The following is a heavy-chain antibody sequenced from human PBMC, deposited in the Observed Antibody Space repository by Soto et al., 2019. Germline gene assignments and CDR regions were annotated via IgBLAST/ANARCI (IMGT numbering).Heavy chain of an antibody. D-gene: IGHD3-22*01. CDR3: AKSRYSDSSGDFYDY. J-gene: IGHJ4*02. V-gene: IGHV3-23*01. CDR1: AFTFNNYA. Sequence: EVQLLESGGGLVQPGGSLSLSCAASAFTFNNYAMSWVRQAPGKGLEWVSGIGGSGRTTYYADSVKGRFTISRDNSNNTLFLHMNSLRAEDTAVYYCAKSRYSDSSGDFYDYWGQGTLVTVSS. CDR2: IGGSGRTT.